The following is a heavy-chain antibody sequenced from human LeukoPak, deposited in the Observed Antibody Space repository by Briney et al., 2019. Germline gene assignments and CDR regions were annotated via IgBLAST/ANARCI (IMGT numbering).Heavy chain of an antibody. CDR3: ARDTSLGYDSSGYYYGRERHFDY. Sequence: ASVTVSCKASGYTFTSYGISWVRQAPGQGLEWMGWISAYNGNTNYAQKLQGRVTMTTDTSTSTAYMELRSLRSDDTAVYYCARDTSLGYDSSGYYYGRERHFDYWGQGTLVTVSS. D-gene: IGHD3-22*01. V-gene: IGHV1-18*01. CDR1: GYTFTSYG. J-gene: IGHJ4*02. CDR2: ISAYNGNT.